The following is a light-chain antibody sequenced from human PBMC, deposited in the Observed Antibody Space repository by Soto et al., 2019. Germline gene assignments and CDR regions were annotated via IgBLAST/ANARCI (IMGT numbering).Light chain of an antibody. V-gene: IGKV3-20*01. J-gene: IGKJ4*01. CDR3: QQYGSSLLT. CDR1: QSVSSNY. Sequence: EIVLTQSPGTLSLSPGERATLSCRASQSVSSNYLAWYQQKPGQAPRVLIYGASSRATGIPDRFSGSGSGTDFNLTISRLEPEDFAVYYCQQYGSSLLTFGGGTKVEIK. CDR2: GAS.